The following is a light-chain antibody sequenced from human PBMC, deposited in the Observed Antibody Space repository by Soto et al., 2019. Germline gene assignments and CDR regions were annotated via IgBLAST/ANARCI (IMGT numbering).Light chain of an antibody. Sequence: QLVLTQSPSASASLGASVKLTCTLSSGHSSYAIAWHQQQPEKGPRYLLKLSSDGSHSKEDGIPDRFSGSSSGAARYLTISSLQSEDEADYYCQTWDTGARVVFGGGTQLTVL. V-gene: IGLV4-69*01. CDR2: LSSDGSH. J-gene: IGLJ2*01. CDR1: SGHSSYA. CDR3: QTWDTGARVV.